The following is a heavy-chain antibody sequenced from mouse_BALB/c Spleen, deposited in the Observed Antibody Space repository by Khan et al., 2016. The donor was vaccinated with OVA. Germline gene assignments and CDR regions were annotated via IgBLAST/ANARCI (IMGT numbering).Heavy chain of an antibody. D-gene: IGHD2-14*01. CDR2: INTHSGVP. V-gene: IGHV9-4*02. Sequence: QIQLVQSGPELKKPGETVRISCKASGYTFTTVGMQWVQQMPRKGLKWIGWINTHSGVPKYAEDFKGRFAFSLETSASTAYLQIRNLKNEDTATYFCARSYRYYWYFDVWGAGTTVTVSS. CDR1: GYTFTTVG. CDR3: ARSYRYYWYFDV. J-gene: IGHJ1*01.